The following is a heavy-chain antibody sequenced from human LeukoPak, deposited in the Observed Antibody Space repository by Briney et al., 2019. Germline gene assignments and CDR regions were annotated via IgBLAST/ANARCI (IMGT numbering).Heavy chain of an antibody. V-gene: IGHV5-51*01. D-gene: IGHD3-9*01. J-gene: IGHJ5*02. CDR1: GYPFTSYW. CDR3: ARQYYETLTGPNWFDA. CDR2: ILPGGSDT. Sequence: GESLKISCKGSGYPFTSYWIGGVRQMPGKGLELMGIILPGGSDTRYSRSIKSRVTMSVDKSVSTAYLQWSSLKASDTAMYYCARQYYETLTGPNWFDAWGQGTLVTVSS.